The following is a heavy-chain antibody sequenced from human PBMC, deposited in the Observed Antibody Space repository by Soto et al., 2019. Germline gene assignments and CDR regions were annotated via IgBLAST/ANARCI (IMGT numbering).Heavy chain of an antibody. CDR3: AQHHGHPDYYYYGMDV. D-gene: IGHD1-1*01. V-gene: IGHV1-69*01. CDR1: GGTFSSYA. CDR2: VIPIFGTA. Sequence: VQLVQSGAEVKKPGSSVKVSCKASGGTFSSYAISWVRQAPGQGLEWMGGVIPIFGTANYAQKFQGRVTITADETTSTAYMELSSLRSEDTALYYCAQHHGHPDYYYYGMDVWGQGTTVTVSS. J-gene: IGHJ6*02.